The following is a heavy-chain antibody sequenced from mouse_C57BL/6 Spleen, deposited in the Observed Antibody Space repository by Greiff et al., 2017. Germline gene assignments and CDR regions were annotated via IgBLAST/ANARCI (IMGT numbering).Heavy chain of an antibody. Sequence: QVQLQQSGAELVRPGASVKLSCKASGYTFTDYYINWVKQRPGQGLEWIARIYPGSGNTYYNETFKGKATLTAEKSSSTAYMQLSSLTSEDSAVYFCARGDPYFDYWGQGTTLTVSS. CDR1: GYTFTDYY. CDR2: IYPGSGNT. J-gene: IGHJ2*01. D-gene: IGHD2-13*01. V-gene: IGHV1-76*01. CDR3: ARGDPYFDY.